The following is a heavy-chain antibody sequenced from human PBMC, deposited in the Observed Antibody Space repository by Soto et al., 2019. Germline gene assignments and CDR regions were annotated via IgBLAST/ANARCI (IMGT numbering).Heavy chain of an antibody. CDR3: AAAVSASGTKGYYFDY. J-gene: IGHJ4*02. Sequence: PGGSLRLSCAASGFTFSSYAMSWVRQAPGKGLEWVSAISGSGGSTYYADSVKGRFTISRDNSKNTLYLQMNSLRAEDTAVYYCAAAVSASGTKGYYFDYWGQGTLVTVSS. CDR1: GFTFSSYA. D-gene: IGHD6-13*01. CDR2: ISGSGGST. V-gene: IGHV3-23*01.